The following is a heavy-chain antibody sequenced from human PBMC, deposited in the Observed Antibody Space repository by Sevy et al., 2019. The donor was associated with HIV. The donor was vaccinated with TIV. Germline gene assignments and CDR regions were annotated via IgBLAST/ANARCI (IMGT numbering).Heavy chain of an antibody. Sequence: GGSLRLSCAASGFTFSKDSMSWVLQPPGKGLEWVSTLSFGCGEINYADSVKGRFTISRDNSKSSVYLQMNNLRPEDTAVYYCAREGCTKPHDYWGQGTLVTVSS. CDR2: LSFGCGEI. D-gene: IGHD2-8*01. CDR1: GFTFSKDS. CDR3: AREGCTKPHDY. V-gene: IGHV3-23*01. J-gene: IGHJ4*02.